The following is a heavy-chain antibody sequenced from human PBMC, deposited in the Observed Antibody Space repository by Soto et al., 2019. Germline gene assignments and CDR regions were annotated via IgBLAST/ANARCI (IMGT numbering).Heavy chain of an antibody. D-gene: IGHD3-22*01. V-gene: IGHV4-31*03. CDR2: IYYSGST. J-gene: IGHJ4*02. CDR1: GGPISSGGYY. CDR3: ARERGYYDSSGYYHRGNLDY. Sequence: LSLTCTVSGGPISSGGYYWSWIRQHPGKGLEWIGYIYYSGSTYYNPSLKSRVTMSVDTSKNQFSLKLSSVTAADTAVYYCARERGYYDSSGYYHRGNLDYWGQGTLVTVSS.